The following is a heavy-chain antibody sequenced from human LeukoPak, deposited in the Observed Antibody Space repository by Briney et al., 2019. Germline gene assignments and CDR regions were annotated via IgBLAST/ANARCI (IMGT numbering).Heavy chain of an antibody. J-gene: IGHJ4*02. V-gene: IGHV3-23*01. D-gene: IGHD6-19*01. CDR3: AKEIAVAAIDY. Sequence: GGSLRLSCTASGFTFSSNGMHWVRQAPGKGLEWVSAISGSGGSTYYADSVKGRFTISRDNSKNTLYLQMNSLRAEDTAVYYCAKEIAVAAIDYWGQGTLVTVSS. CDR1: GFTFSSNG. CDR2: ISGSGGST.